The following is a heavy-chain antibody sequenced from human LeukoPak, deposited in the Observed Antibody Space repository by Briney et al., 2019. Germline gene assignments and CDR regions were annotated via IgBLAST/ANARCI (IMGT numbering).Heavy chain of an antibody. CDR2: IKQDGSEK. D-gene: IGHD3-10*01. V-gene: IGHV3-7*03. CDR1: GITFSSYW. CDR3: ATGLWTYGY. Sequence: GGSLGLSCAASGITFSSYWMSWVRQAPGKGLEWVANIKQDGSEKNYVDSVKGRITISRDNAKNSLYLQMNSLRGEDTAVYYCATGLWTYGYWGQGTLVTVSS. J-gene: IGHJ4*02.